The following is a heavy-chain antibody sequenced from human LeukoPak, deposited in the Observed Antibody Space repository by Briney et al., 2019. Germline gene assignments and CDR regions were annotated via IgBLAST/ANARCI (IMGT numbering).Heavy chain of an antibody. CDR1: GYIFTSYG. V-gene: IGHV1-18*01. J-gene: IGHJ5*02. D-gene: IGHD3-22*01. Sequence: EASVTVSCKASGYIFTSYGISWVRQAPGQGLEWMGWISVYNGNTNYPQRLQSRVTMTTDTSTTTAYMELRSLRSDDTAVYYCARDINGYYFDSHGYYPTDLWGQGTLVTVSS. CDR3: ARDINGYYFDSHGYYPTDL. CDR2: ISVYNGNT.